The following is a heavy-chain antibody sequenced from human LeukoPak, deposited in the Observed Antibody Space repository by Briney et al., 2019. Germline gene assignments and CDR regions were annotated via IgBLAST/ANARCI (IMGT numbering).Heavy chain of an antibody. CDR2: IKEDGSKK. Sequence: GGSLRLSCAASGFTFSSYWMSWVRQAPGKGLEWVANIKEDGSKKYYVDSVKGRFTISRDNAKNSLYLQMNSLRAEDTAVYYCARGSDNYYYYQYMDVWGKGTTVTVSS. CDR1: GFTFSSYW. J-gene: IGHJ6*03. V-gene: IGHV3-7*01. CDR3: ARGSDNYYYYQYMDV. D-gene: IGHD3-9*01.